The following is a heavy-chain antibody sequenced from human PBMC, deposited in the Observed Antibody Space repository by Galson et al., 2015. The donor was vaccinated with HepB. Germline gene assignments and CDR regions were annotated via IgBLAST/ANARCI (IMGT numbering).Heavy chain of an antibody. D-gene: IGHD2-2*02. J-gene: IGHJ5*01. V-gene: IGHV1-69*02. CDR2: IIPMRGIA. CDR1: GGTFSTYT. Sequence: SVKVSCKASGGTFSTYTITWVRQAPGQGLEWMGRIIPMRGIANSAQKFQDRVTITADKATNTAYMELSSLRSEDTAVYYCARAYTTNWYDYWGQGTLVTVSS. CDR3: ARAYTTNWYDY.